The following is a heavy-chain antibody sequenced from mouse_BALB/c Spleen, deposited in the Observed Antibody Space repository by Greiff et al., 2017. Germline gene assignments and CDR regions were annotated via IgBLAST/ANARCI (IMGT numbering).Heavy chain of an antibody. CDR2: IYPGNVNT. CDR3: ARPGNGMDY. J-gene: IGHJ4*01. Sequence: VQLQQSGPELVKPGASVRISCKASGYTFTSYYIHWVKQRPGQGLEWIGWIYPGNVNTKYNEKFKGKATLTADKSSSTAYMQLSSLTSEDSAVYFCARPGNGMDYWGQGTSVTVSS. CDR1: GYTFTSYY. D-gene: IGHD2-1*01. V-gene: IGHV1S56*01.